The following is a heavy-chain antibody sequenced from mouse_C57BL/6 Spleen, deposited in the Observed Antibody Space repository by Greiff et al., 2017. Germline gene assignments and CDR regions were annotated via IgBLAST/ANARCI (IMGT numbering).Heavy chain of an antibody. J-gene: IGHJ3*01. CDR2: INPGSGGT. D-gene: IGHD2-4*01. CDR3: ARGDDYDGFAY. V-gene: IGHV1-54*01. Sequence: VKLQESGAELVRPGTSVKVSCKASGYAFTNYLIEWVKQRPGQGLEWIGVINPGSGGTNYNEKFKGKATLTADKSSSTAYMQLSSLTSEDSAVYFCARGDDYDGFAYWGQGTLVTVSA. CDR1: GYAFTNYL.